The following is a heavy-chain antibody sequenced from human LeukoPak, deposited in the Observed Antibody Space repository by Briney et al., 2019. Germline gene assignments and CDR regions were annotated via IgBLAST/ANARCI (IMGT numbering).Heavy chain of an antibody. V-gene: IGHV4-4*02. CDR2: IYHSGST. CDR1: GGSISSSNW. Sequence: PSETLSLTCAVSGGSISSSNWWSWVRQPPGKGLEWIGEIYHSGSTNYNPSLKSRVTISVDKSKNQFSLKLSSVTAADTAVYYCARGGRGYSYEIDYWGQGTLVTVSS. CDR3: ARGGRGYSYEIDY. J-gene: IGHJ4*02. D-gene: IGHD5-18*01.